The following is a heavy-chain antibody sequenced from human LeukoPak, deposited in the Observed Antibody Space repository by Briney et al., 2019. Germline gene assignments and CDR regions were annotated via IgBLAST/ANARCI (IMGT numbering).Heavy chain of an antibody. V-gene: IGHV4-34*01. CDR2: INHSGST. CDR1: GGSFSGYY. J-gene: IGHJ5*02. Sequence: SETLSLTCAVYGGSFSGYYWSWIRQPPGKGLEWIGEINHSGSTNYNPSLKSRVTISVDTSKNQFSLKLSSVTAADTAVYYCARGGGLLWFGELPPNGFDPWGQGTLVTVSS. CDR3: ARGGGLLWFGELPPNGFDP. D-gene: IGHD3-10*01.